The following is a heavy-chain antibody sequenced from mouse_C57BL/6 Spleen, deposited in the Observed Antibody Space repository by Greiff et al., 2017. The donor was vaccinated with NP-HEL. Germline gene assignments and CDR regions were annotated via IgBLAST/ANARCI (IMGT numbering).Heavy chain of an antibody. V-gene: IGHV1-64*01. Sequence: QVQLQQPGAELVKDGEEGKGGGKEEGGGWGGGGVRGVWERPGQGLEWIGMIHPNSGSTNYNEKFKSKATLTVDKSSSTAYMQLSSLTSEDSAVYYCARSAETEWFAYWGQGTLVTVSA. CDR3: ARSAETEWFAY. CDR2: IHPNSGST. D-gene: IGHD3-2*01. CDR1: GGGWGGGG. J-gene: IGHJ3*01.